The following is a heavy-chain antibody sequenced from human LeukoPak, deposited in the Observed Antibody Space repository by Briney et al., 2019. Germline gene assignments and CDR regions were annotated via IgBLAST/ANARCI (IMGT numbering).Heavy chain of an antibody. V-gene: IGHV4-59*08. D-gene: IGHD3-22*01. Sequence: SETLSLTCTVSGGSISSYYWSWIRQPPGKGLEWIGHIYYSGSTNYNPSLKSRVTISVDTSKNQFSLKLSSVTAADTAVYYCARHPEAYYYDSSGYFDYWGQGTLVTVSS. J-gene: IGHJ4*02. CDR2: IYYSGST. CDR1: GGSISSYY. CDR3: ARHPEAYYYDSSGYFDY.